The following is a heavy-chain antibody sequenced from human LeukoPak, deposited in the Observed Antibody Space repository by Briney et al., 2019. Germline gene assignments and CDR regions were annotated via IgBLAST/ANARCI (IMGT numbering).Heavy chain of an antibody. Sequence: PSETLSLTCAVYGGSFSGYHWSWIRQPPGKGLEWIGEINHSGSTKYNPSLKSRVTISVDTSKKQFSLKVTSVTAADTAVYYCATAFWSSIEVLMSPHLHFGYWGQGALVTVSS. CDR1: GGSFSGYH. CDR2: INHSGST. V-gene: IGHV4-34*01. J-gene: IGHJ4*02. CDR3: ATAFWSSIEVLMSPHLHFGY. D-gene: IGHD2/OR15-2a*01.